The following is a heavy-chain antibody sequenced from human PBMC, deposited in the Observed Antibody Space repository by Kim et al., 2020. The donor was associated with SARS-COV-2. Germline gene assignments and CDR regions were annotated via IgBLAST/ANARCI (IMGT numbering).Heavy chain of an antibody. J-gene: IGHJ1*01. V-gene: IGHV3-23*01. D-gene: IGHD6-19*01. Sequence: VGSLRLSCAASGFSFNNYAMSWVRQAPGKGLEWVSGIRDSGGSREYADSVKGRFSISRDNSKNTRYLQMDSLRAEDTAVYYCAKVTSGSSGWFEYFQYWGQGTLVTVSS. CDR1: GFSFNNYA. CDR2: IRDSGGSR. CDR3: AKVTSGSSGWFEYFQY.